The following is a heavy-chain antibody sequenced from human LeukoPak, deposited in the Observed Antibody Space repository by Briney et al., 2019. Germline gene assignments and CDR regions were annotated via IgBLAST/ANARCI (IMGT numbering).Heavy chain of an antibody. CDR1: GGSFSGYY. CDR2: INHSGST. CDR3: ARGQGPRGYSYGYYFSPRFDP. J-gene: IGHJ5*02. Sequence: SETLSLTCAVYGGSFSGYYWSWIRQPPGKGLEWVGKINHSGSTNYNPSLKGRVTISVDTSKNQFSLKLSSVTAADTAVYYCARGQGPRGYSYGYYFSPRFDPWGQGTLVTVSS. D-gene: IGHD5-18*01. V-gene: IGHV4-34*01.